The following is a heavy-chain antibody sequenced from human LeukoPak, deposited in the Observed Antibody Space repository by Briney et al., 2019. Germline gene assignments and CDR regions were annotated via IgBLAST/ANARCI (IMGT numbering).Heavy chain of an antibody. CDR2: ISYDGSNK. CDR3: AKDEDESITGGNWFDP. Sequence: GGSLRLPCAASGFTFSSYGMHWVRQAPGKGLEWVAVISYDGSNKYYADSVKGRFTISRDNSKNTLYLQMNSLRGEDRAVYYCAKDEDESITGGNWFDPWGQGTLVTVSS. V-gene: IGHV3-30*18. CDR1: GFTFSSYG. J-gene: IGHJ5*02. D-gene: IGHD1-20*01.